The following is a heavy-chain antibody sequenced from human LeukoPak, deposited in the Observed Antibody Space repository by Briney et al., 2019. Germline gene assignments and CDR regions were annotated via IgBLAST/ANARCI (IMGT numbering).Heavy chain of an antibody. CDR2: FDPEDGET. CDR1: GYTPTELS. V-gene: IGHV1-24*01. J-gene: IGHJ4*02. CDR3: ATLTNILTGYPTGRDY. Sequence: ASVKVSCKVSGYTPTELSMHWVRQAPGKGLEWMGGFDPEDGETIYAQKFQGRVTITEDTSTDTAYMELSSLRSEDTAVYYCATLTNILTGYPTGRDYWGQGTLVTVSS. D-gene: IGHD3-9*01.